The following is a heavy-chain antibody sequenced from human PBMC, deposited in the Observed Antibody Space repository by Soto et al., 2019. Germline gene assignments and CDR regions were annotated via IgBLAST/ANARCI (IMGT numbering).Heavy chain of an antibody. CDR2: MNPNSGDT. CDR1: GCTFTSYD. CDR3: ARDGSKIDGYGVQLGY. D-gene: IGHD4-17*01. J-gene: IGHJ4*02. V-gene: IGHV1-8*01. Sequence: QVQLVQSGAEVKKPGASVKVSCKASGCTFTSYDINWVRQATGQGLEWMGRMNPNSGDTGLAQKFQGRITMTRNTSITTAYMELSSLRSEDTAVYYCARDGSKIDGYGVQLGYWGQGTVVTVSS.